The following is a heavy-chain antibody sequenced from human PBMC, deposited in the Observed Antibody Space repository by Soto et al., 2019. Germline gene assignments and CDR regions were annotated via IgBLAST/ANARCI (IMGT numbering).Heavy chain of an antibody. CDR3: AKDPRGLEGIAVAGPLDD. J-gene: IGHJ4*02. CDR1: GFTFSSYA. D-gene: IGHD6-19*01. V-gene: IGHV3-23*01. Sequence: GGSLRLSCAASGFTFSSYAMSWVRQAPGKGLEWVSAISGSGGGTYYADSVKGRFTISRDNSKNTLYLQMNSLRAEDTAVYYCAKDPRGLEGIAVAGPLDDCGQAPLLTVCS. CDR2: ISGSGGGT.